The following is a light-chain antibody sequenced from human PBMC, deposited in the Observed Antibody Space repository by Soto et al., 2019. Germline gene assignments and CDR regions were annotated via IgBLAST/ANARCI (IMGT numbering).Light chain of an antibody. CDR3: CSYAGSYIYV. Sequence: LTQPRSGSGSPGQSVSMSCTGTSSDVGGYNYVSWYQQHPDKAPKVMIYDVTKRPSGVPDRFSGSKSGNTASLTISGLQAEDEADYYCCSYAGSYIYVFGTGTKVTVL. CDR1: SSDVGGYNY. V-gene: IGLV2-11*01. J-gene: IGLJ1*01. CDR2: DVT.